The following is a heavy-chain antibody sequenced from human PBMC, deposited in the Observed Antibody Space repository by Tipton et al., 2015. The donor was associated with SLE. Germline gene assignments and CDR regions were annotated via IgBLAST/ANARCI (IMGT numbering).Heavy chain of an antibody. Sequence: LVQPSETLSLTCAVSGYSISSGYYWGWIRQPPGKGLEWIGSIYHSGSTYYNPSLKSRVTISVDTSKNQFSLKLSSVTAADTAVYYCARQWWFGELLYQSRWFDPWGQGTLVTVSS. V-gene: IGHV4-38-2*01. CDR1: GYSISSGYY. J-gene: IGHJ5*02. CDR2: IYHSGST. D-gene: IGHD3-10*01. CDR3: ARQWWFGELLYQSRWFDP.